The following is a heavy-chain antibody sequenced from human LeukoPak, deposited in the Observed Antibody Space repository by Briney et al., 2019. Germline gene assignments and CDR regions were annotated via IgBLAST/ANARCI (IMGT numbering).Heavy chain of an antibody. V-gene: IGHV3-30*18. J-gene: IGHJ4*02. CDR1: GFTFSSYG. CDR2: ISYDGSNK. Sequence: GGSLRLSCAASGFTFSSYGMHWVRQAPGKGLEWVAVISYDGSNKYYADSVKGRSTISRDNSKNTLYLQMNSLRAEDTAVYYCAKDDVAIVVVPAAAFDYWGQGTLVTVSS. D-gene: IGHD2-2*01. CDR3: AKDDVAIVVVPAAAFDY.